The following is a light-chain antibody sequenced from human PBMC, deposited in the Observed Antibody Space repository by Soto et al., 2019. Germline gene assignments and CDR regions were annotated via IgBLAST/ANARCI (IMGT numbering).Light chain of an antibody. J-gene: IGLJ2*01. CDR1: SSDVGDYKY. CDR2: DVS. V-gene: IGLV2-14*03. CDR3: SSYISSSSLVV. Sequence: QSALTQPASVSGSPGQSITISCTGTSSDVGDYKYVSWYQHHPGKAPKLMIYDVSNRPSGVSNRFSGSKSGNTASLTISGLQAEDEADYYCSSYISSSSLVVFGGGTKLTVL.